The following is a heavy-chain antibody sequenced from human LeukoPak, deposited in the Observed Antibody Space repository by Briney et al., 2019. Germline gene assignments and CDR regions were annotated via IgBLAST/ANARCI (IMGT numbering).Heavy chain of an antibody. Sequence: GGSLRLSCTVSGFTVSSNSWSWVRQAPGKGLEWVSFIYSGGNTHYSDSVKGRFTISRDNSKNTLYLQMNSLRAEDTAIYYCARSSEGRYYYDSSGYSYYYYYMDVWGKGTTVTIS. V-gene: IGHV3-53*01. J-gene: IGHJ6*03. CDR1: GFTVSSNS. CDR2: IYSGGNT. D-gene: IGHD3-22*01. CDR3: ARSSEGRYYYDSSGYSYYYYYMDV.